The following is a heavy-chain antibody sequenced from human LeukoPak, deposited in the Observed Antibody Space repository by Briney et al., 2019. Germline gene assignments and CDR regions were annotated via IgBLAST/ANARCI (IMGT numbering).Heavy chain of an antibody. Sequence: SETLSLTCAVSGVSISSSNWWSWVRQPPGKGLEWIGEIYHSGSSYYNPSLKSRVTISVDRSKNQFSLKLSSVTAADTAVYYCARERYCSSTSCVDAFDIWGQGTMVTVSS. CDR2: IYHSGSS. CDR3: ARERYCSSTSCVDAFDI. CDR1: GVSISSSNW. V-gene: IGHV4-4*02. D-gene: IGHD2-2*01. J-gene: IGHJ3*02.